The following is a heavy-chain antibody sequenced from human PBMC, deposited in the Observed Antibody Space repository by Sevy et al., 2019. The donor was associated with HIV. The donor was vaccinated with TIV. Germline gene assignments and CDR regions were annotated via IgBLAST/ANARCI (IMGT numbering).Heavy chain of an antibody. J-gene: IGHJ3*02. CDR1: GFAFSSYA. Sequence: GGSLRLSCAASGFAFSSYAMHWVRQAPGKGLEWVAVISYDGSNKYYADSVKGRFTISRDNSKSTLYLQMNSLRAEDTVVYYCAREGGYCSGGSCYSYAFDIWGQGTMVTVSS. CDR3: AREGGYCSGGSCYSYAFDI. CDR2: ISYDGSNK. D-gene: IGHD2-15*01. V-gene: IGHV3-30-3*01.